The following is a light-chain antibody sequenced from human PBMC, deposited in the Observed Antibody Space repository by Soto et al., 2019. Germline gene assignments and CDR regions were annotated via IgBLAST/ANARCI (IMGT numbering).Light chain of an antibody. CDR1: QSVSSSY. CDR2: GAS. V-gene: IGKV3-20*01. Sequence: EIALTQSPGTLSLSPGERATLSCRASQSVSSSYLAWYQQKPGQAPRLLIYGASSRATGIPDRFSGSGSGTDFTLTISRREPEDFAVYYCQQYGSPRTFGGGTKVEIK. CDR3: QQYGSPRT. J-gene: IGKJ4*02.